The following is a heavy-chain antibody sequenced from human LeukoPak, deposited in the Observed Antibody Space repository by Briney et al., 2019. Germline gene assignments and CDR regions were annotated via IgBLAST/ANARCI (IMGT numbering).Heavy chain of an antibody. CDR2: ISSSSSYI. Sequence: PGGPLRLSCAASGFTFSSYSMNWVRQAPGKGLEWVSSISSSSSYIYYADSVKGRFTISRDNAKNSLYLQMNSLRAEDTAVYYCARDGWGLAAPEAFDIWGQGTMVTVSS. V-gene: IGHV3-21*01. J-gene: IGHJ3*02. CDR1: GFTFSSYS. CDR3: ARDGWGLAAPEAFDI. D-gene: IGHD6-13*01.